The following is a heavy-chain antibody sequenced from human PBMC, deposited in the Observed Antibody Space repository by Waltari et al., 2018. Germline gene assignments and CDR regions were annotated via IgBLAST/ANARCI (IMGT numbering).Heavy chain of an antibody. CDR3: ATKGRYDSSGSFDY. Sequence: EVQLVQSGAEVKKLGATVQISCKVSGYTFTHYYMPWVQQAPGKGLEWMGLVDPEDGETIYAEKFQGRVTITADTSTDTAYMELSSLRSEDTAVYYCATKGRYDSSGSFDYWGQGTLVTVSS. D-gene: IGHD3-22*01. V-gene: IGHV1-69-2*01. J-gene: IGHJ4*02. CDR2: VDPEDGET. CDR1: GYTFTHYY.